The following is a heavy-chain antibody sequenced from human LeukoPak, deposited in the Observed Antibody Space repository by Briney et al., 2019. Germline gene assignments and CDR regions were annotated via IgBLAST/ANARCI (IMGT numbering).Heavy chain of an antibody. D-gene: IGHD1-14*01. CDR3: AREIRTPHYYYGMDV. V-gene: IGHV4-59*01. Sequence: SETLSPTCTVSGGSISSYYWSWIRQPPGKGLEWIGYIYYSGSTNYNPSLKSRVTISVDTSKNQFSLKLSSVTAADTAVYYCAREIRTPHYYYGMDVWGQGTTVTVSS. J-gene: IGHJ6*02. CDR2: IYYSGST. CDR1: GGSISSYY.